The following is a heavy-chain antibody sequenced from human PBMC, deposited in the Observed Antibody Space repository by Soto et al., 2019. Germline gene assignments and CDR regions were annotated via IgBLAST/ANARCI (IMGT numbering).Heavy chain of an antibody. D-gene: IGHD1-26*01. Sequence: GGPLRVSCAASGFTVSSNYMSWVSQAPGKGLEWVSVIYSGGSTYYADSVKGRFTISRDNSKNTLYLQMNSLRAEDTAVYYCAREWELPPYYYYGMDVRGQGTTVTVSS. CDR1: GFTVSSNY. V-gene: IGHV3-66*01. J-gene: IGHJ6*02. CDR2: IYSGGST. CDR3: AREWELPPYYYYGMDV.